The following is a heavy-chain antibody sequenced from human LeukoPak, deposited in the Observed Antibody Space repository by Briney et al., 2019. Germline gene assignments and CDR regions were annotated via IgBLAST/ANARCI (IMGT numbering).Heavy chain of an antibody. V-gene: IGHV4-31*03. CDR1: GGSISSGGYY. D-gene: IGHD3-10*01. Sequence: SETLSLTCTVSGGSISSGGYYWSWIRQHPGKGLEWIGYIYYSGSTYYNPSLKSRVTISVDTSKNQFSLKLSSVTAADTAVYYSASYGSGSYSFDYWGQGTLVTVSS. J-gene: IGHJ4*02. CDR3: ASYGSGSYSFDY. CDR2: IYYSGST.